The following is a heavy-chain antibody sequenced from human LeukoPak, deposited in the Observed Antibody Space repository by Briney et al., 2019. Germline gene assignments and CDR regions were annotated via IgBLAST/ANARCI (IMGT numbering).Heavy chain of an antibody. Sequence: PSETLSLTCAAYGGSFSGYYWSWIRQPPGKGLEWIGEINHSGSTNYNPSLKSRVTISVDTSKNQFSLKLSSVTAADTAVYYCARGVHYYDSSGYYYWGQGTLVTVSS. CDR2: INHSGST. D-gene: IGHD3-22*01. J-gene: IGHJ4*02. V-gene: IGHV4-34*01. CDR1: GGSFSGYY. CDR3: ARGVHYYDSSGYYY.